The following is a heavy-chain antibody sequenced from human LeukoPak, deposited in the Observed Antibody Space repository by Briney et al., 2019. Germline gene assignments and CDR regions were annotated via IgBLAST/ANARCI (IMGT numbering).Heavy chain of an antibody. V-gene: IGHV4-59*12. CDR2: ISYSAIT. CDR3: SNKVYCSTTSCHPAGY. CDR1: GGSISSYY. J-gene: IGHJ4*02. D-gene: IGHD2-2*01. Sequence: SETLSLTCTVSGGSISSYYWSWIRQPPGKGLEWIGYISYSAITNYNPSLKSRVTISFATSTNQFFLDLSPVTAADTAVYYCSNKVYCSTTSCHPAGYWGLGSLVTVSS.